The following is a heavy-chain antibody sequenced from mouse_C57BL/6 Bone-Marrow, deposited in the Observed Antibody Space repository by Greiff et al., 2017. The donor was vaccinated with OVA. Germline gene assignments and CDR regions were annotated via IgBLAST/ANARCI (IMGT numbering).Heavy chain of an antibody. Sequence: VQLQQSGAELVRPGASVTLSCKASGYTFTDYEMHWVKQTPVHGLEWIGAIDPETGGTAYNQKFKGKAILTADKSSSTAYMELRSLTSEDSAVYYCTRPKLGPVYFDYWGQGTTLTVSS. CDR3: TRPKLGPVYFDY. D-gene: IGHD4-1*01. CDR1: GYTFTDYE. CDR2: IDPETGGT. J-gene: IGHJ2*01. V-gene: IGHV1-15*01.